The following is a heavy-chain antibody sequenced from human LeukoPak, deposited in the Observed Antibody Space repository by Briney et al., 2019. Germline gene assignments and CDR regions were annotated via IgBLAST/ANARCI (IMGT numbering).Heavy chain of an antibody. J-gene: IGHJ6*03. CDR2: SAGSGGST. D-gene: IGHD2-2*01. CDR1: GFTFPRHA. Sequence: GGSLRLSCAAAGFTFPRHAMSWVRQAPGKGLEWVASSAGSGGSTHYADSVKGRFTISRDNSQNTVYLHMNSLRADDTAVYYCARTHCSSTSCNRDYYYYYMDVWGKGTTVTVSS. CDR3: ARTHCSSTSCNRDYYYYYMDV. V-gene: IGHV3-23*01.